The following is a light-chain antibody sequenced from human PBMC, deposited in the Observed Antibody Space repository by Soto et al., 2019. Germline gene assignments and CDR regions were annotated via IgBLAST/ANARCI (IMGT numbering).Light chain of an antibody. CDR1: QSVTFY. V-gene: IGKV3-11*01. CDR3: QQRGTWPPT. CDR2: DTS. J-gene: IGKJ2*01. Sequence: EIVLTQSPATLSLSPGQRATLSCRASQSVTFYLAWYQQKPGQAPRLLIYDTSNRATGIPARFSGSGSGTEFTLTISSLEPGDFAVYYCQQRGTWPPTFGQGTKIEIK.